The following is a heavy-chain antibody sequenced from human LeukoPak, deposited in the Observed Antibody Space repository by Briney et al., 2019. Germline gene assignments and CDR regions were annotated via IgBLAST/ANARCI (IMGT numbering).Heavy chain of an antibody. D-gene: IGHD1-26*01. V-gene: IGHV1-2*02. CDR1: GYTFTSYG. Sequence: ASVKVSCKASGYTFTSYGISWVRQAPGQGLEWMGWINPNSGGTNYAQKFQGRVTMTRDTSISTAYMELSRLRSDDTAVYYCARAHTFTSGRGADYWGQGTLVTVSS. J-gene: IGHJ4*02. CDR2: INPNSGGT. CDR3: ARAHTFTSGRGADY.